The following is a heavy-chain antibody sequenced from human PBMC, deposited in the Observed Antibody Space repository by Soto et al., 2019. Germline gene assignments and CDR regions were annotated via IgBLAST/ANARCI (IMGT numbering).Heavy chain of an antibody. D-gene: IGHD2-15*01. Sequence: QITLKESGPPLVKPTQTLTLTCTFSGFSLSTSGVGVGWIRQPPGKALEWLALIYWDDDKRYSPSLKSRLTIPKDTSKNQVVLTMTNMDPVDTAPYYCAHRQSIGYCSGGSCYSESAFDIWGQGTMVTVSS. J-gene: IGHJ3*02. CDR2: IYWDDDK. V-gene: IGHV2-5*02. CDR1: GFSLSTSGVG. CDR3: AHRQSIGYCSGGSCYSESAFDI.